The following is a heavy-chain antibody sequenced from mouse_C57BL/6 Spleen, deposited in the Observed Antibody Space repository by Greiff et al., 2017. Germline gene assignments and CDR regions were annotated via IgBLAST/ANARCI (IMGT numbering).Heavy chain of an antibody. D-gene: IGHD2-3*01. Sequence: QVQLQQSGAELARPGASVKLSCKASGYTFTSYGISWVKQRTGQGLEWIGEIYPRSGNTYYNEKFKGKATLTADRSSSTAYMELRSLTSEDSAVYFCARDEDGPFAYWGQGTLVTVSA. CDR1: GYTFTSYG. V-gene: IGHV1-81*01. CDR2: IYPRSGNT. J-gene: IGHJ3*01. CDR3: ARDEDGPFAY.